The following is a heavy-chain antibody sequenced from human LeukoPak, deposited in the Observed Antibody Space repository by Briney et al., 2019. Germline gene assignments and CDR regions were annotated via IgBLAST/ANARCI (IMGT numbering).Heavy chain of an antibody. D-gene: IGHD3-10*01. CDR3: ARDLIGSYTFDY. CDR1: GFTFSDYN. Sequence: GRSLRVSCAASGFTFSDYNMHWVRQAPGKGLDWVALMSPDGNKKYYADSVKGRFTISRDNSKNTEDLQLNSLRAEDTAVYYCARDLIGSYTFDYCGQETLVTVSS. J-gene: IGHJ4*02. CDR2: MSPDGNKK. V-gene: IGHV3-30-3*01.